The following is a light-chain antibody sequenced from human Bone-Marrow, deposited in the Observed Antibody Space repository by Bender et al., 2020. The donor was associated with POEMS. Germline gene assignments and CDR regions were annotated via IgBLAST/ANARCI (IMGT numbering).Light chain of an antibody. CDR1: RSNIGAHA. CDR2: SSH. CDR3: AVWDDSLNGWV. Sequence: QSVLTQPPSASGTPGQRVIISCSGARSNIGAHAVNWYQHLPGTAPKLLIYSSHRRPSEVPDRFSGSRSGTSASLAISGLQSEDEADYYCAVWDDSLNGWVFGGGTKLTVL. J-gene: IGLJ3*02. V-gene: IGLV1-44*01.